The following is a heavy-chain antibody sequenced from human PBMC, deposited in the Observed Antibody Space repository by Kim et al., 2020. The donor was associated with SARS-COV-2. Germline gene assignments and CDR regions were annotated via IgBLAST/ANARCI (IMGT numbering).Heavy chain of an antibody. CDR1: GGSFSGYY. V-gene: IGHV4-34*01. J-gene: IGHJ5*02. Sequence: SETLSLTCAVYGGSFSGYYWSWIRQPPGKGLEWIGEINHSGSTNYNPSLKSRVTISVDTSKNQFSLKLSSVTAADTAVYYCARGHTLGWSRRCLFDPWGQGTRVTVSS. D-gene: IGHD6-19*01. CDR3: ARGHTLGWSRRCLFDP. CDR2: INHSGST.